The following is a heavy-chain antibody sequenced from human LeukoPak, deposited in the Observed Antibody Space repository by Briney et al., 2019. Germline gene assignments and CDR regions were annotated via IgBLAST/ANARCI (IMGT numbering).Heavy chain of an antibody. Sequence: GGSLRLSCAASGFTFDDYAMHWVRQAPGKGLEWVSGISWNSGSIGYADSVKGRFTISRDNAKNSLYLQMNSLRAEDTALYYCAKKTPGGYYDSSGSRGAFDIWGQGTMVTVSS. CDR1: GFTFDDYA. J-gene: IGHJ3*02. CDR3: AKKTPGGYYDSSGSRGAFDI. D-gene: IGHD3-22*01. CDR2: ISWNSGSI. V-gene: IGHV3-9*01.